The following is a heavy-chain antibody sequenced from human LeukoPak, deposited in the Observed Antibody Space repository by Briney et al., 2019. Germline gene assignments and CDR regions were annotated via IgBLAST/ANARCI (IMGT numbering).Heavy chain of an antibody. D-gene: IGHD1-1*01. CDR3: ARGDFQLKLDYYFDY. Sequence: ASVKVSCKASGYTFTSYGISWVRQAPGQGLEWMGWISAYNGNTNYAQKIQGRVTMTTETSTSTAYMELRSLRSDDTAVYYCARGDFQLKLDYYFDYCGQGTLVTVSS. V-gene: IGHV1-18*01. CDR1: GYTFTSYG. CDR2: ISAYNGNT. J-gene: IGHJ4*02.